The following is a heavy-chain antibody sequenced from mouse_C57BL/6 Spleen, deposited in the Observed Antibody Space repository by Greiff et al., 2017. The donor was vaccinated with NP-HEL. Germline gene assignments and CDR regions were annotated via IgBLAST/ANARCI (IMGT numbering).Heavy chain of an antibody. D-gene: IGHD1-1*01. V-gene: IGHV1-15*01. CDR2: IDPETGGT. Sequence: QVQLQQSGAELVRPGASVTLSCKASGYTFTDYEMHWVKQTPVHGLEWIGAIDPETGGTAYNQKFKGKAILTADKSSSTAYMELRSLTSEDSAVYYCTREDYYGTPGDYYAMDYWGQGTSVTVSS. CDR3: TREDYYGTPGDYYAMDY. CDR1: GYTFTDYE. J-gene: IGHJ4*01.